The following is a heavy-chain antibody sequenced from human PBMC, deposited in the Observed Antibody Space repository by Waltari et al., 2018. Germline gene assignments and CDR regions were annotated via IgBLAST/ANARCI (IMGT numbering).Heavy chain of an antibody. CDR2: ISSSSSYI. CDR3: ARDPTGGYDYGSDTFDY. V-gene: IGHV3-21*01. D-gene: IGHD5-12*01. J-gene: IGHJ4*02. Sequence: EVQLVESGGGLVKPGGSLRLSCAASGFTFSSYSMNWVRQAPGKGLEWVSSISSSSSYIYYADSVKGRFTISRDNAKNSLYLQMNSLRAEDTAVYYCARDPTGGYDYGSDTFDYWGQGTLVTVSS. CDR1: GFTFSSYS.